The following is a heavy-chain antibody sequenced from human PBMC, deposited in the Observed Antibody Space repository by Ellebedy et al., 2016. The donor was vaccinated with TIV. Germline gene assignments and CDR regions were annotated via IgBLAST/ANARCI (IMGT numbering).Heavy chain of an antibody. D-gene: IGHD3-22*01. CDR2: IIPIFGTA. CDR3: ARDGSYYESSGNPFHH. Sequence: ASVKVSCKASGGTFSSYAISWVRQAPGQGLEWMGGIIPIFGTANYAQKFQGRVTITADTSTNTAYMELRSLRSDDTAVYYCARDGSYYESSGNPFHHWGQGTLVTVSS. J-gene: IGHJ1*01. V-gene: IGHV1-69*06. CDR1: GGTFSSYA.